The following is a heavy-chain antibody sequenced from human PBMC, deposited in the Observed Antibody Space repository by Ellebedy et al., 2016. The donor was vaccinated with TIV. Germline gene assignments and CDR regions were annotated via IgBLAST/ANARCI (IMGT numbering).Heavy chain of an antibody. D-gene: IGHD5/OR15-5a*01. CDR3: ARVDRYDDFDI. J-gene: IGHJ3*02. CDR1: GGTLSGYG. V-gene: IGHV1-69*04. CDR2: IIPLLGIA. Sequence: SVKVSCXASGGTLSGYGISWVRQAPGQGLEWMGRIIPLLGIANYAQKFQGRVTIIADKSTSTAYMELSSLRFEDTAVYYCARVDRYDDFDIWGQGTMVTVSS.